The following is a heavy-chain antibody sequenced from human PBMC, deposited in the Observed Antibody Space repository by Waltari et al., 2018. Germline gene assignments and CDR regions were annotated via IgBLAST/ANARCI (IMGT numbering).Heavy chain of an antibody. CDR2: ISGCGGST. CDR1: GFTFSSYA. CDR3: AEALPSRWGRGYYYYYGMDV. Sequence: EVQLLESGGGLVQPGGSLRLSCAASGFTFSSYAMSWVRQAPGKGLEWVSAISGCGGSTDYADGVKDRLIIIRRKSKNKMYLQMISRRGEDTAVEYYAEALPSRWGRGYYYYYGMDVWGQGTTVTVSS. V-gene: IGHV3-23*01. D-gene: IGHD3-10*01. J-gene: IGHJ6*02.